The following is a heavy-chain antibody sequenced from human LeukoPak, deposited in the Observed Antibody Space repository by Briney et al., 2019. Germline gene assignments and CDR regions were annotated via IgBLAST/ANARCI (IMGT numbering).Heavy chain of an antibody. CDR2: INPSGGST. D-gene: IGHD5-24*01. V-gene: IGHV1-46*01. CDR1: GYTVTSYY. Sequence: ASVKVSCKASGYTVTSYYMHWVRQAPGQGREWMGIINPSGGSTSYAQKFQGRVTMTRDTSTSTVYMELSSLRSEDTAVYYCAREREMATIESGYSYYYGMDVWGQGTTVTVSS. J-gene: IGHJ6*02. CDR3: AREREMATIESGYSYYYGMDV.